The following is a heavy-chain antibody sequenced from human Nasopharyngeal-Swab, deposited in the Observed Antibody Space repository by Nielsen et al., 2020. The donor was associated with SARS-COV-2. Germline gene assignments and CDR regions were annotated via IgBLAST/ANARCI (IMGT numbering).Heavy chain of an antibody. V-gene: IGHV4-34*01. Sequence: SETLSLTCAVYGGSFIGYSWSWIRHPPGKGLEWIGEINHSGSTNYNPSLKSRVTISVDTSKNQFSLKLSSVTAADTAVYYCARHVSYYYDSSGYLFAFDIWGQGTMVTVYS. J-gene: IGHJ3*02. CDR2: INHSGST. D-gene: IGHD3-22*01. CDR1: GGSFIGYS. CDR3: ARHVSYYYDSSGYLFAFDI.